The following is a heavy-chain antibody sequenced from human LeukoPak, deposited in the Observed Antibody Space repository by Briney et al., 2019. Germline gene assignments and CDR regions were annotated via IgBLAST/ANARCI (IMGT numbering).Heavy chain of an antibody. CDR3: SRESGAFCPFGY. J-gene: IGHJ4*02. V-gene: IGHV4-4*02. Sequence: SETLSLTCGVSGGSITSTNWWSWVRQPPGQGLEWIGEVSLSGLTNYNPSLSSRVIMALDTSKNHLSLHLTSVTAADTAIYYCSRESGAFCPFGYWGQGTLVIVPP. CDR1: GGSITSTNW. D-gene: IGHD1-26*01. CDR2: VSLSGLT.